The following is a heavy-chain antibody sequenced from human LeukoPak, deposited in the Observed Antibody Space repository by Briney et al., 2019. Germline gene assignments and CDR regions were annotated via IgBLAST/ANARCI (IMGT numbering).Heavy chain of an antibody. Sequence: PGRSLRLSCAASAFTFSSFGMHWVRQAPGKGLEWVAVVWDDGSNKYYADSVEGRFPISRDNSKNTLYLQKNSLRAEDTAVYYCARDRETWYFDFWGQGTLVTVSS. CDR2: VWDDGSNK. J-gene: IGHJ4*02. CDR1: AFTFSSFG. V-gene: IGHV3-33*01. CDR3: ARDRETWYFDF.